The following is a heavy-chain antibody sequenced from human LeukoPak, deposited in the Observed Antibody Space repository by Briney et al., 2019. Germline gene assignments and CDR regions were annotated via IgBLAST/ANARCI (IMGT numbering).Heavy chain of an antibody. CDR2: IRYDGSNK. D-gene: IGHD1-26*01. J-gene: IGHJ4*02. CDR3: ATGIVGATRL. V-gene: IGHV3-30*02. Sequence: GGSLRLSCAASGFTFSSYGMHWVRQAPGKGLEWVAFIRYDGSNKYYADSVKGRFTISRDNSKNTLYLQMNSLRAGDTAVYYCATGIVGATRLWGQGTLVTVSS. CDR1: GFTFSSYG.